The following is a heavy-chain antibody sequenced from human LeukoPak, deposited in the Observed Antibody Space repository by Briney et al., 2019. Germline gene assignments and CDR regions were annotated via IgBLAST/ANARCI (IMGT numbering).Heavy chain of an antibody. J-gene: IGHJ4*02. CDR2: ISSSSKYI. CDR3: ARGRLAAASYFDY. CDR1: GFTFSSYS. Sequence: PGGSLRLSCAASGFTFSSYSMNWVRQAPGKGLEWVSSISSSSKYIYYADSVKGRFTISRDNAKNSLYLQMNNLRAEDTAVYYCARGRLAAASYFDYWDQGSLVTVSS. V-gene: IGHV3-21*01. D-gene: IGHD6-13*01.